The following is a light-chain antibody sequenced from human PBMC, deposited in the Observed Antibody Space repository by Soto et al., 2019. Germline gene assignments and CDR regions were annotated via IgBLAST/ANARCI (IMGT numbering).Light chain of an antibody. J-gene: IGLJ3*02. CDR1: SSDVGGYNY. Sequence: QSALTQPPSASGSPGQSVTISCTGTSSDVGGYNYVSWYQQHPGKAPKLMIYEVSKRPSGVSNRVSGSKSGNTASLTISGLQAEDEADYYCNSYTSSSTWVFGGGTKLTVL. CDR3: NSYTSSSTWV. V-gene: IGLV2-14*01. CDR2: EVS.